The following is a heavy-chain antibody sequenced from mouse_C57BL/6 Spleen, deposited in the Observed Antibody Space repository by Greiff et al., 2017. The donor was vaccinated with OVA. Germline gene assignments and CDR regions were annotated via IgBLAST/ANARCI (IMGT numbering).Heavy chain of an antibody. CDR3: ARGYYADY. CDR2: INYDGSST. Sequence: EVMLVESEGGLVQPGSSMKLSCTASGFTFSDYYMAWVRQVPEKGLEWVANINYDGSSTYYLDSLKSRFIISRDNAKNILYLQMSSLKSEDTATYYCARGYYADYWGQGTTLTVSS. D-gene: IGHD2-3*01. CDR1: GFTFSDYY. J-gene: IGHJ2*01. V-gene: IGHV5-16*01.